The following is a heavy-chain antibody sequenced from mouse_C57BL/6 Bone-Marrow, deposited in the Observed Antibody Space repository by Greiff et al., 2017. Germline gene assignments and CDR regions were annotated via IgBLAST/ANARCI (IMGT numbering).Heavy chain of an antibody. CDR3: ARWPSNTTGAYWYFDV. Sequence: VQLQQSGAELVKPGASVKISCKASGYAFSSYWMNWVKQRPGKGLEWIGQIYPGDGDTNYNGKFKGKATLTADKSSSTAYMQLSSLTSEDSAVYSCARWPSNTTGAYWYFDVWGTGTTVTVSS. D-gene: IGHD1-1*01. J-gene: IGHJ1*03. CDR2: IYPGDGDT. CDR1: GYAFSSYW. V-gene: IGHV1-80*01.